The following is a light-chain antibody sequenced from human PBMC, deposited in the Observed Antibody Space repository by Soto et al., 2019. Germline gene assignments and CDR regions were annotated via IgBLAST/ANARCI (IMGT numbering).Light chain of an antibody. Sequence: DIQMTQSPSSVSAFVGDRVTITCRASQGISRWLAWYQQKPGKAPKLLFYTATSLQSGVPSRFSGSGSGTDFTLTISSLQPEDFATYYCQQANSFPWTFGQGTKVEIK. V-gene: IGKV1-12*01. CDR1: QGISRW. J-gene: IGKJ1*01. CDR3: QQANSFPWT. CDR2: TAT.